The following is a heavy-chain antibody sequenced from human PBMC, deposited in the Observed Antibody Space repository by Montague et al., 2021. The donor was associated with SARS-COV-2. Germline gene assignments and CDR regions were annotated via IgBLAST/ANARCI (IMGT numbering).Heavy chain of an antibody. J-gene: IGHJ3*02. CDR3: ARGRPVQGSFRHFDSISSGALDI. V-gene: IGHV4-34*01. D-gene: IGHD3-9*01. CDR1: RGSFSNYY. Sequence: SETLSLTCAVSRGSFSNYYWTWIRQSPGKGLEWIGEINQGGAPNXTPSLKSRVTISLDTYKKQNSLKLNSVTVADTAVFFCARGRPVQGSFRHFDSISSGALDIWAQGSLVIVSS. CDR2: INQGGAP.